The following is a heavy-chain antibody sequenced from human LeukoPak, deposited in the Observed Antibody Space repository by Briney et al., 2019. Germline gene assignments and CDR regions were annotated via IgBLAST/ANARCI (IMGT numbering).Heavy chain of an antibody. CDR2: ISGSGSTT. V-gene: IGHV3-23*01. J-gene: IGHJ5*02. Sequence: GGTLRLSCAASGFSFSDYGMSWVRQAPGKGLEWVSGISGSGSTTYYADFVKGRLTTSRDNSKNTLFLQMRSLRAEDTAVYYCAKGGIVVVVAATTGDDWFDPWGQGTLVTVSS. D-gene: IGHD2-15*01. CDR3: AKGGIVVVVAATTGDDWFDP. CDR1: GFSFSDYG.